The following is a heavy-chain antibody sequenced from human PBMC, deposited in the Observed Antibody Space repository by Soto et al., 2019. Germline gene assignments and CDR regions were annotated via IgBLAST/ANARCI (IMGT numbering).Heavy chain of an antibody. Sequence: GGSLRLSCAASGFTFSSYAMSWVRQAPGKGLEWVSAISGSGGSTYYADSVKGRFTISRDNSKNTLYLQMNSLRAEDTAVYYCAKDRGYSYGWAYYSYGTDVWGQGTTLTLS. V-gene: IGHV3-23*01. CDR3: AKDRGYSYGWAYYSYGTDV. J-gene: IGHJ6*02. CDR2: ISGSGGST. D-gene: IGHD5-18*01. CDR1: GFTFSSYA.